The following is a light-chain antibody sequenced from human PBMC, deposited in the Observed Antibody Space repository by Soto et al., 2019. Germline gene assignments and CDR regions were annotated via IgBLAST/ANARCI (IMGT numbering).Light chain of an antibody. V-gene: IGKV3-20*01. CDR3: QQYGSSPPIT. CDR1: QSVSNF. J-gene: IGKJ5*01. CDR2: GAS. Sequence: EIVMMQSPVTLSVSPGERATLSCRASQSVSNFLAWYLQRPGQAPRLLMYGASSRATGIPDRFSGSGSGTDFTLTISRLEPEDFAVYYCQQYGSSPPITFGQGTRLEIK.